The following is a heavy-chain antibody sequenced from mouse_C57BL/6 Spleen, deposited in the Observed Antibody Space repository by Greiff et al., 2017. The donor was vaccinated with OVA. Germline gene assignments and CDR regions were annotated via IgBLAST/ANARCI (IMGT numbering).Heavy chain of an antibody. V-gene: IGHV1-42*01. D-gene: IGHD2-3*01. CDR2: INPSTGGT. J-gene: IGHJ4*01. Sequence: VQLKQSGPELVKPGASVKISCKASGYSFTGYYMNWVKQSPEKSLEWIGEINPSTGGTTYNQKFKAKATLTVDKSSSTAYMQLKSLTSEDSAVYYCARLLYDRAMDYWGQGTSVTVSS. CDR3: ARLLYDRAMDY. CDR1: GYSFTGYY.